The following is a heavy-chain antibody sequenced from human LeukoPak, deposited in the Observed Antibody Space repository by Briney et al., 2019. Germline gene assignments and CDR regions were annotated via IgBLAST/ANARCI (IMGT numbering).Heavy chain of an antibody. J-gene: IGHJ4*02. CDR1: GFTFSSYG. Sequence: GGSLRLSCAASGFTFSSYGMHWVRQAPGKGLEWVAFIRYDGSNKYYADSVKGRFTISRDNSKNTLYLQMNSLRAEDTAVYYCAKDLYSGYGGRVDYWGQGTLVTVSS. V-gene: IGHV3-30*02. CDR2: IRYDGSNK. CDR3: AKDLYSGYGGRVDY. D-gene: IGHD5-12*01.